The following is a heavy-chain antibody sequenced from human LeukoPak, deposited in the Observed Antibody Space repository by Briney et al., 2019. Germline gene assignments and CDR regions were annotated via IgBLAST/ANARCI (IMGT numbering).Heavy chain of an antibody. CDR1: GFTFSSYA. D-gene: IGHD5-18*01. CDR2: ISGSGGST. J-gene: IGHJ4*02. V-gene: IGHV3-23*01. CDR3: ARASRAVDTAMVYYFDY. Sequence: GGSLRLSCAASGFTFSSYAMSWVRQAPGKGLEWVSAISGSGGSTYYADSVKGRFTISRDNAKNSLYLQMNSLRAEDTAVYYCARASRAVDTAMVYYFDYWGQGTLVTVSS.